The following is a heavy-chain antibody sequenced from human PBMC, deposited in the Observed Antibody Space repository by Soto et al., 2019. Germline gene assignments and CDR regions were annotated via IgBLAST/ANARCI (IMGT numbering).Heavy chain of an antibody. D-gene: IGHD3-22*01. CDR2: ISYDGSNK. CDR3: ARTQSSWYYGALRY. V-gene: IGHV3-30-3*01. Sequence: QVQLVESGGGVVQPGRSLRLSCAASGFTFSDYAMHWVRQAPGKGLEWVALISYDGSNKYYADSVKGRFTISRDNSKKTLYLQMNSLRGEDTAVYYCARTQSSWYYGALRYWGQGTLVSVSS. CDR1: GFTFSDYA. J-gene: IGHJ4*02.